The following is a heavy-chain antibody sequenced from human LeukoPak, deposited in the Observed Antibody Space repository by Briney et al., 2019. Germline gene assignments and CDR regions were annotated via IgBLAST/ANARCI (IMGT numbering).Heavy chain of an antibody. J-gene: IGHJ3*02. CDR3: ARDQHYYDSSGYLDAFDI. Sequence: SETLSLTCTVSGGSISSYYWSWIRQPAGKGLEWIGRIYTSGSTNYNPSLKSRVTVSVDTSKNQFSLKLSSVTAADTAVYYCARDQHYYDSSGYLDAFDIWGQGTMVTVSS. D-gene: IGHD3-22*01. CDR2: IYTSGST. V-gene: IGHV4-4*07. CDR1: GGSISSYY.